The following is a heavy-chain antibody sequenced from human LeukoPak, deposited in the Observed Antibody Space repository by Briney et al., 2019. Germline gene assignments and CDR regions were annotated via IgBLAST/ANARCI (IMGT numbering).Heavy chain of an antibody. D-gene: IGHD1-26*01. V-gene: IGHV1-8*02. Sequence: ASVKISCKASGYTFTSYYMHWVRQATGQGLEWMGWLNPNSGHTAYAQKFQDRVTLTRSTSISTAYMELSSLKFEDTAVYYCARGRGGSYGYVFDIWGQGTMVTVSS. CDR1: GYTFTSYY. CDR2: LNPNSGHT. CDR3: ARGRGGSYGYVFDI. J-gene: IGHJ3*02.